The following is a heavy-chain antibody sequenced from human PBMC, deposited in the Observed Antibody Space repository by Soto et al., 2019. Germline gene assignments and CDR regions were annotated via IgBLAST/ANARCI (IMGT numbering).Heavy chain of an antibody. CDR3: GSSPLYCRSPGCYVRGVVAVGIGY. J-gene: IGHJ4*02. Sequence: ASVKVSCKASGYTFTIYGINWVRQAPGQGLEWMGWISPDHGNTNYAQKLQGRVTITTDTSTSTAYMELSSLRSDDTAVYYCGSSPLYCRSPGCYVRGVVAVGIGYWGKGTLVTVSS. V-gene: IGHV1-18*01. D-gene: IGHD2-2*01. CDR1: GYTFTIYG. CDR2: ISPDHGNT.